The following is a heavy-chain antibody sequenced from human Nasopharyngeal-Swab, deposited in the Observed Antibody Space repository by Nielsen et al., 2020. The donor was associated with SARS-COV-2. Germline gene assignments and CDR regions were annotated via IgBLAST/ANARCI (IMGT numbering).Heavy chain of an antibody. CDR3: VYGSGSYYNLYY. CDR2: IIPIFGTA. CDR1: GGTFSSYA. D-gene: IGHD3-10*01. Sequence: SVKVSCKASGGTFSSYAISWVRQASGQGLEWMGGIIPIFGTANYAQKFQGRVTITADESTSTAYMELSSLRSEDTAVYYCVYGSGSYYNLYYWGQGTLVTVSS. J-gene: IGHJ4*02. V-gene: IGHV1-69*13.